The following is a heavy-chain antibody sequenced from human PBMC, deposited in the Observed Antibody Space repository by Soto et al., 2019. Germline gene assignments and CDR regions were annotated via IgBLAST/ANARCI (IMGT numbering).Heavy chain of an antibody. CDR2: IYYSGST. CDR3: ASYGTSSTFDY. CDR1: GGSISSGGYY. D-gene: IGHD4-17*01. V-gene: IGHV4-31*03. Sequence: SETLSLTCTVAGGSISSGGYYWSWIRQHPGKGLEWIGYIYYSGSTYYNPSLKSRVTISVDTSKNQFSLKLSSVTAADTAVYYCASYGTSSTFDYWGQGTLVTVSS. J-gene: IGHJ4*02.